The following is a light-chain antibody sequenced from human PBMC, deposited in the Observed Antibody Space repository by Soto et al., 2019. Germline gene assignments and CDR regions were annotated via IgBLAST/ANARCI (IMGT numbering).Light chain of an antibody. CDR3: QQRSNWPPIT. J-gene: IGKJ5*01. CDR2: DAY. Sequence: EVVSTQSPVTLSLSPGERATLSCRASQSFRGLLAWYQQKPGQAPRLLIYDAYNRATGIPPRFSGSGSGTDFTLTISSLEPEDFAVYYCQQRSNWPPITFGQGTRLEIK. V-gene: IGKV3-11*01. CDR1: QSFRGL.